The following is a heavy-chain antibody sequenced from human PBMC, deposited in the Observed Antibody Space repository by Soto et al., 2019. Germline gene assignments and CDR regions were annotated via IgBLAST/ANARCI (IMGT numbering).Heavy chain of an antibody. J-gene: IGHJ4*02. D-gene: IGHD5-18*01. CDR2: IYWDDDK. V-gene: IGHV2-5*02. CDR3: AHSFISYSYGQSFDY. Sequence: SGPTLVNPTQTLTLTFTFSGFSLITFLVCVGWIRHPPGKALEWLALIYWDDDKRYSPSLKSRLTITKDTSKNQVVLTMTNMDPVDTATYYCAHSFISYSYGQSFDYWGQGTLVTVSS. CDR1: GFSLITFLVC.